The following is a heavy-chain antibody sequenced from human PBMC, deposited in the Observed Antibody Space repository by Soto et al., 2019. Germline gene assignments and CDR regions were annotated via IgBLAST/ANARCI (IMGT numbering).Heavy chain of an antibody. CDR3: AKVDLGSTWLNWSAP. CDR2: ISGGGSIT. CDR1: GFIFSNYA. J-gene: IGHJ5*02. V-gene: IGHV3-23*01. D-gene: IGHD6-13*01. Sequence: GGSLRLSCAASGFIFSNYAMTWVRQAPGKGLEWVSGISGGGSITGYADSVRGRFTISRDNSKNTLYLQMNGMRAEDTVVYYCAKVDLGSTWLNWSAPWGQGTPVTVSS.